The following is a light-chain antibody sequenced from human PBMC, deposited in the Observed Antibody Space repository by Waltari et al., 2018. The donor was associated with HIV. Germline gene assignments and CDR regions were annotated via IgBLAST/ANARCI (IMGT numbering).Light chain of an antibody. Sequence: SVVTQPSSVSGLPAQSLTFSRTGDDTAFLPYHFVSWYQQHPDTLPRHILYDVDSRASGISHRFSGSMSGHTASLNISGLRAEDEADYYCASFTGDHTLLFGGGTKVTVL. CDR3: ASFTGDHTLL. J-gene: IGLJ2*01. V-gene: IGLV2-14*03. CDR2: DVD. CDR1: DTAFLPYHF.